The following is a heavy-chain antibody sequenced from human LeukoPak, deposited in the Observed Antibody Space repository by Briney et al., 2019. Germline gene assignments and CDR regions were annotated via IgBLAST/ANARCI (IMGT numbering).Heavy chain of an antibody. CDR2: IVGDGSNA. CDR1: TLTFSTYW. CDR3: ARDSITGDNSLDY. V-gene: IGHV3-30*03. Sequence: PGGSLRLSCAASTLTFSTYWMTWVRQTPGKGLEWVAVIVGDGSNAHYADSVRGRFTVSRDNSKNTLYLQMNSLRAEDTAVYYCARDSITGDNSLDYWGRGTLVTVSS. J-gene: IGHJ4*02. D-gene: IGHD7-27*01.